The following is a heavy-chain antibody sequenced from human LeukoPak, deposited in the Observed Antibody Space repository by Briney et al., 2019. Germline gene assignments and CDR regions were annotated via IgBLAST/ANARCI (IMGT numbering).Heavy chain of an antibody. CDR3: ARHPLRLGMDV. CDR1: GGSISSYY. J-gene: IGHJ6*02. CDR2: IYYSGTT. Sequence: SETLSLTCTVSGGSISSYYWSWIRQPPGKGLEWIGHIYYSGTTNYNPSLKSRVTISVDTSKSQFSLRLSSVTAADTGVYYCARHPLRLGMDVWGQGTTVTVSS. V-gene: IGHV4-59*08. D-gene: IGHD3-3*01.